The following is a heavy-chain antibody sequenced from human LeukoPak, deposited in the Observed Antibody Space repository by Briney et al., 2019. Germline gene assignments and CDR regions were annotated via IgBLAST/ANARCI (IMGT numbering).Heavy chain of an antibody. CDR2: ISSSSSPI. Sequence: GGSLRLSCAASGFTFSSYSMNWVRQAPGKGLEWISYISSSSSPIYYAGSVKGRFTTSRDNAKNSPYLQMNSLRVEDTAVYYCAKSGGQQLVAAYGMDVWGQGTTVTVSS. CDR3: AKSGGQQLVAAYGMDV. CDR1: GFTFSSYS. J-gene: IGHJ6*02. V-gene: IGHV3-48*04. D-gene: IGHD6-13*01.